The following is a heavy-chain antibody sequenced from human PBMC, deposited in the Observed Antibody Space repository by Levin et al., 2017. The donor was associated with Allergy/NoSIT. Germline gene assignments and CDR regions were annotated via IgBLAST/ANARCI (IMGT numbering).Heavy chain of an antibody. CDR2: ISSSGSDI. J-gene: IGHJ4*02. CDR1: GFTFSLYS. Sequence: SGGSLRLSCAASGFTFSLYSFNWVRQFPGKGLQWVSSISSSGSDIFYADSVKGRFTISRDNANNSVYLEINNLRVEDTALYFCATSFWGSYPAEYWGQGTLVTVS. CDR3: ATSFWGSYPAEY. V-gene: IGHV3-21*04. D-gene: IGHD3-16*02.